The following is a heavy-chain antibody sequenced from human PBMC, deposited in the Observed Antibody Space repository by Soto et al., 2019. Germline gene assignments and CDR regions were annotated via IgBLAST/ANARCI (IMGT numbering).Heavy chain of an antibody. CDR3: ARDRLRGYDNSGFYC. CDR2: INTYNGNR. D-gene: IGHD3-22*01. Sequence: ASVKVSCKASGYTFSNFGLSWVRQAPGQGLEWMGWINTYNGNRNFAQKFEDRVTMTTATSANTVFMELRNLKSDDTAMYYCARDRLRGYDNSGFYCWGQGTQVTVSS. V-gene: IGHV1-18*01. J-gene: IGHJ4*02. CDR1: GYTFSNFG.